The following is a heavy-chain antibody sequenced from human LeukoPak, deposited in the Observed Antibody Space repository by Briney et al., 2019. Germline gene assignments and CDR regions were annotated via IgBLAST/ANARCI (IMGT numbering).Heavy chain of an antibody. Sequence: GGSLRLSCAVPGFTFSSYGMHWVRQAPGKGLEWVAFIRHDGSNKYYAESVKGRFTISRDNSKNTLYLQMNSLRAEDTAVYYCAKGAYYADWGQGTLVTVSS. V-gene: IGHV3-30*02. CDR1: GFTFSSYG. CDR3: AKGAYYAD. D-gene: IGHD3-3*01. CDR2: IRHDGSNK. J-gene: IGHJ4*02.